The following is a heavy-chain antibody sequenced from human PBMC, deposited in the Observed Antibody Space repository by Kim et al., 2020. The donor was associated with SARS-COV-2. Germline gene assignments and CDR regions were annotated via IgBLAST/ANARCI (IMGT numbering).Heavy chain of an antibody. CDR1: GYTFTTYS. CDR2: INGGNGNT. Sequence: ASVKVSCKASGYTFTTYSIHWVRQAPGQRLEWMGWINGGNGNTKYSQNFQGRVTITRDTSASTAYMELSSRRSEDTAVYYCARDHEAVADTWYYYGMDVWGQGTTVTVSS. CDR3: ARDHEAVADTWYYYGMDV. D-gene: IGHD6-19*01. V-gene: IGHV1-3*01. J-gene: IGHJ6*02.